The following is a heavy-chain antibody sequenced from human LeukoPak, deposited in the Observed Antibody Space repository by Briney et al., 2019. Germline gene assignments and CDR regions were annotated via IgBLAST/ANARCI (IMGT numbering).Heavy chain of an antibody. CDR2: ISGSNSYI. CDR3: ARALTTLTYEGY. J-gene: IGHJ4*02. V-gene: IGHV3-21*01. Sequence: GGSLRLSCEASGFTFSSYTMHWIRQAPGKGLEWVSSISGSNSYIFYADSVKGRFTVSRDNAKDSLYLQMNSLRAEDTAVYYCARALTTLTYEGYWGQGTLVTVSS. CDR1: GFTFSSYT. D-gene: IGHD1-1*01.